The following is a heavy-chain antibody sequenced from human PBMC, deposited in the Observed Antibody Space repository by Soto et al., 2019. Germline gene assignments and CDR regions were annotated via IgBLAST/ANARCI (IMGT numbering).Heavy chain of an antibody. V-gene: IGHV4-34*01. CDR1: GGSFSGYY. J-gene: IGHJ4*02. D-gene: IGHD3-3*01. CDR2: INHSGST. CDR3: ARGYDLNFDY. Sequence: QVQLQQWGAGLLKPSETLSLTCAVYGGSFSGYYWCWIRQPPGKGLEWIGEINHSGSTNYNPSRNSRVTISVDKSKNQLALKLSSVTAADTAVYYCARGYDLNFDYWGQGTLVTVSS.